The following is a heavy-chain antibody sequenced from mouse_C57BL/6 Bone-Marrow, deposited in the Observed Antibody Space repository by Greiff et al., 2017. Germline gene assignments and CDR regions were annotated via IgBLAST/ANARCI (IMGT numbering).Heavy chain of an antibody. Sequence: EVKLMESGGGLVQPGGSLSLSCAASGFTFTDYYMSWVRQPPGKALEWLGFIRNKANGYTTEYSASVKGRFTISRDNSQSILYLQMNALRAEDSATYYCARVGSSGYDYWGQGTTLTVSS. CDR1: GFTFTDYY. V-gene: IGHV7-3*01. CDR2: IRNKANGYTT. J-gene: IGHJ2*01. CDR3: ARVGSSGYDY. D-gene: IGHD3-2*02.